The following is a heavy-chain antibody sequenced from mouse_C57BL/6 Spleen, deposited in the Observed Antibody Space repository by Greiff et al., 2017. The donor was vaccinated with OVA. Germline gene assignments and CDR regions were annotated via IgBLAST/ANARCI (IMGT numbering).Heavy chain of an antibody. D-gene: IGHD1-1*01. CDR3: VITTPGGYFDV. CDR2: IYPSDSET. V-gene: IGHV1-61*01. CDR1: GYTFTSYW. Sequence: QVQLQQPGAELVRPGSSVKLSCKASGYTFTSYWMDWVKQRPGQGLEWIGNIYPSDSETHYNQKFKDKATLTVDKSSSTAYMQLSSLTSEDSAVYYCVITTPGGYFDVWGTGTTVTVSS. J-gene: IGHJ1*03.